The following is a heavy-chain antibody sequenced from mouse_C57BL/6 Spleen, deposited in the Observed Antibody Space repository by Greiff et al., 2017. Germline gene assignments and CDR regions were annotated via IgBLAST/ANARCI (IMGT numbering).Heavy chain of an antibody. J-gene: IGHJ4*01. CDR2: INPNYGTT. Sequence: EVQLQQSGPELVKPGASVKISCKASGYSFTDYNMNWVKQSNGKSLEWIGVINPNYGTTSYNQKFKGKATLTVDQSSSTAYMQLNSLTSEDSAVYYCATLYYGSSDYAMDYWGQGTSVTVSS. D-gene: IGHD1-1*01. CDR3: ATLYYGSSDYAMDY. V-gene: IGHV1-39*01. CDR1: GYSFTDYN.